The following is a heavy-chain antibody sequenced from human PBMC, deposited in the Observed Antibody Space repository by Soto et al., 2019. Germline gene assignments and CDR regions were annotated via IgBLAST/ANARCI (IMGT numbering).Heavy chain of an antibody. Sequence: QVQLQQWGEGLLKPSETLSLTCAVYGGSFSGYYWSWIRQPPGKGLEWIGEINHSGSTNYNPSLKSRVTISVDPSKNQFSLKLSSVTAADTAVYYCARGFLSGLGATGNYFDYWGQGTLVTVSS. J-gene: IGHJ4*02. D-gene: IGHD1-26*01. CDR1: GGSFSGYY. CDR3: ARGFLSGLGATGNYFDY. V-gene: IGHV4-34*01. CDR2: INHSGST.